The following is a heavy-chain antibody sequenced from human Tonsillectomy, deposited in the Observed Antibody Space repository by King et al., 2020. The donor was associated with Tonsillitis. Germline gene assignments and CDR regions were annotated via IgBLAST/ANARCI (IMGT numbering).Heavy chain of an antibody. D-gene: IGHD1-26*01. CDR1: GYTFTSYY. Sequence: AQLVQSGAEVKKPGASVKVSCKASGYTFTSYYMHWVRQAPGQGLEWMGIINPSGGSTSYAQKFQGRVTMTRDTSTSTVYMELSSLRSEDTAVYYCARDAAYSGSYYGSLDIWGQGKMVTVSS. CDR3: ARDAAYSGSYYGSLDI. V-gene: IGHV1-46*01. J-gene: IGHJ3*02. CDR2: INPSGGST.